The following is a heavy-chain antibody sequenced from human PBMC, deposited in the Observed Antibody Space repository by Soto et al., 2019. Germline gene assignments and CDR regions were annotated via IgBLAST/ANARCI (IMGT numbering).Heavy chain of an antibody. CDR2: IWYDGSNK. CDR1: GSIFSGYG. J-gene: IGHJ1*01. CDR3: ARDGMGGTAFRGFCDD. D-gene: IGHD1-7*01. Sequence: QEHLVESGGGVVQPGRSLRLSCAASGSIFSGYGMHWVRQAPGKGIEWVSVIWYDGSNKYYADSGKGRFTISRDNSKDMLDLQRDSLRVAGTAIYYCARDGMGGTAFRGFCDDWGQRTLVTVSS. V-gene: IGHV3-33*01.